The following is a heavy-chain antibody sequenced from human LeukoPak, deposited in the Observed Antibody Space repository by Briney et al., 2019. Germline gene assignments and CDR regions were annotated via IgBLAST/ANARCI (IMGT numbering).Heavy chain of an antibody. D-gene: IGHD5-24*01. CDR1: GFSFSSYP. V-gene: IGHV3-64*01. CDR2: IGSNGDGI. Sequence: GGSLTLSCVASGFSFSSYPMHWVRQAPGKGLEYVSVIGSNGDGIYYANSVKGRFTISRDNSKNTLYLQMGSLRTEDMAVYYCARDGDGYTLRYWGQGALVTVSS. J-gene: IGHJ4*02. CDR3: ARDGDGYTLRY.